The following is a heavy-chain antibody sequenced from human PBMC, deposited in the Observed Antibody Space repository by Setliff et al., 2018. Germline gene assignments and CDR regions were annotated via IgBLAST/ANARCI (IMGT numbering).Heavy chain of an antibody. Sequence: ETLSLTCTVSGGSISSSSYYWGWVRQAPGKGLEWVANIKQDGSEKYYVDSVKGRFTISRDNAKNSLYLQMNSLRAEDTAVYYCARDHCSGGSCYWGQGTLVTVSS. D-gene: IGHD2-15*01. J-gene: IGHJ4*02. CDR2: IKQDGSEK. CDR3: ARDHCSGGSCY. V-gene: IGHV3-7*01. CDR1: GGSISSSSYY.